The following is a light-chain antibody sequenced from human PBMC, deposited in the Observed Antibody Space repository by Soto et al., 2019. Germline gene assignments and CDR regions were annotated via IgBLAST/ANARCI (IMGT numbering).Light chain of an antibody. Sequence: NFMLTQPHSVSESPGVTVTISCTRSSGSIANNYVQWYQQRPGSAPTIVIYEDDQRPSGVPDRFSGSTDSSSNSASLTISGLKTEDEADYYCQSYDTTVVFGGGTKVTVL. CDR1: SGSIANNY. CDR2: EDD. V-gene: IGLV6-57*03. J-gene: IGLJ2*01. CDR3: QSYDTTVV.